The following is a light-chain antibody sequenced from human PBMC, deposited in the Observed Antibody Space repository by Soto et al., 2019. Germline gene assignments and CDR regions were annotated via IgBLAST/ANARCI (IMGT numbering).Light chain of an antibody. CDR2: GAS. J-gene: IGKJ1*01. Sequence: EIVLTQSPGTLSLSPGQRATLSCRASQSVTNNYLAWYQHKRGQAPRLLIYGASSRATGIPDRFSGSGSGTDFTLTISRLEPEDFAVYYCQQYGSSPRTFGQGTKVDIK. V-gene: IGKV3-20*01. CDR3: QQYGSSPRT. CDR1: QSVTNNY.